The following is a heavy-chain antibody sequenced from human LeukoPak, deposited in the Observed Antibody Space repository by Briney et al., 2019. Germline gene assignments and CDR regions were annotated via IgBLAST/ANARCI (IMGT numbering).Heavy chain of an antibody. J-gene: IGHJ5*02. Sequence: PGGSLRLSCAASGFTFSSYAMSWVRQAPGKGLEWVSAISGSGGSTYYADSVKGRFTISRDNSKNTLYLQMNSLRAEDTAVYYCAKDSMLGVVVPAAGYNWFDPWGQGTLVTVSS. CDR1: GFTFSSYA. CDR2: ISGSGGST. D-gene: IGHD2-2*01. V-gene: IGHV3-23*01. CDR3: AKDSMLGVVVPAAGYNWFDP.